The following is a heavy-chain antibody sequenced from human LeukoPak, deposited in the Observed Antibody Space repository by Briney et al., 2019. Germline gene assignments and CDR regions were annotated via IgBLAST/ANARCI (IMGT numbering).Heavy chain of an antibody. D-gene: IGHD4-23*01. J-gene: IGHJ4*02. CDR3: ARGRGGNVY. Sequence: PSETLSLTCTVSSGSISSYYWSWIRQPPGKGLEWIGYIYYSGSTNYNPSLKSRVTISVDTSKNQFSLKLSSVTAADTAVYYCARGRGGNVYWGQGTLVTVSS. CDR1: SGSISSYY. CDR2: IYYSGST. V-gene: IGHV4-59*01.